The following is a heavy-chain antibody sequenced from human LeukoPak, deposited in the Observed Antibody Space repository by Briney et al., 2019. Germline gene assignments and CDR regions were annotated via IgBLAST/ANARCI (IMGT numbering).Heavy chain of an antibody. Sequence: SDTLSLTCAVYDGSFRGDYWSWIRQPPGKGLEWIGEINQSGGTNYNPSLKSRVTISVDTSKNQFSLKLSSVTAADTAVYFCARGGDFWRGVGWFDPWGKGTLVTVSS. CDR2: INQSGGT. CDR1: DGSFRGDY. J-gene: IGHJ5*02. CDR3: ARGGDFWRGVGWFDP. V-gene: IGHV4-34*01. D-gene: IGHD3-3*01.